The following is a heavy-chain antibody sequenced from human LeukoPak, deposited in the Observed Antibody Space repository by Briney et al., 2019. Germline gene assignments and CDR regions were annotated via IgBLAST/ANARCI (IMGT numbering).Heavy chain of an antibody. V-gene: IGHV4-39*07. Sequence: SETLSLTCTVSGGSISSSSYYWGWIRQPPGKGLEWIGSIYYSGSTYYNPSLKSRVTISVDASKNQFSLKLSSVTAADTAVYYCARVRRRRDIVVVVAAAFFDYWGQGTLVTVSS. CDR3: ARVRRRRDIVVVVAAAFFDY. D-gene: IGHD2-15*01. CDR1: GGSISSSSYY. J-gene: IGHJ4*02. CDR2: IYYSGST.